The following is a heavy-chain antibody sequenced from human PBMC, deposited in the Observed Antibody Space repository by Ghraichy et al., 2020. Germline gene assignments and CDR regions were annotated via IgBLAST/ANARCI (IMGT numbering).Heavy chain of an antibody. Sequence: GGSLRLSCAASGFTFSYYAMSWVRQAPGKGLEWVSDISGSGDSTYYADSVKGRFTISRDNSRYTLYLQMNILRAEDTAVYYCAKTPKYSNYAFDYWGQGTLVTVSS. CDR3: AKTPKYSNYAFDY. J-gene: IGHJ4*02. CDR2: ISGSGDST. V-gene: IGHV3-23*01. D-gene: IGHD4-11*01. CDR1: GFTFSYYA.